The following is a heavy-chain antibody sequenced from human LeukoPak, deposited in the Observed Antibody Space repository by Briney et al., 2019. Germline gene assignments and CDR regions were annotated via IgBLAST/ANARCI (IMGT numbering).Heavy chain of an antibody. Sequence: SETLSLTCAVYGGSFSGYYWSWIRQPPGKGLEWIGEINHSGSTNYNPSLKSRVTISVDTSKNQFSLKLNSVTAADTSVYYCARGLTGSRRYFDSWGQGTLVTVSS. V-gene: IGHV4-34*01. D-gene: IGHD3-10*01. CDR2: INHSGST. J-gene: IGHJ4*02. CDR3: ARGLTGSRRYFDS. CDR1: GGSFSGYY.